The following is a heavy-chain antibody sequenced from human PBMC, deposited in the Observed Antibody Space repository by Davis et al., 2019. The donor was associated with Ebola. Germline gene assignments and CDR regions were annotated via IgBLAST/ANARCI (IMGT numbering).Heavy chain of an antibody. J-gene: IGHJ4*02. CDR3: ARGWDSSGWQN. CDR1: GGSFSGYY. V-gene: IGHV4-34*01. D-gene: IGHD6-19*01. Sequence: SETLSLTCAVYGGSFSGYYWSWIRQPPGKGLEWIGEINHSGSTNYNPSLKSRVTISVDTSKNQFSLNLTSVTAADTAVYYCARGWDSSGWQNWGQGILVTVSS. CDR2: INHSGST.